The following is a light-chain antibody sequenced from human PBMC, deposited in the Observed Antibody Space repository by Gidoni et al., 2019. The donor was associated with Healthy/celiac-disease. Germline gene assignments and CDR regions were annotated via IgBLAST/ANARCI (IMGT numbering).Light chain of an antibody. Sequence: DIVMTQSPLSLPVTPGEPASISCRSSQSLLHSNGYNYLDWYLQKPGQSPKLLIYLGSNRASGVPDRFSGRGSGTDFTLKISRVEAEDVGVYYCMQALQIPLTFGGXTKVEIK. J-gene: IGKJ4*01. V-gene: IGKV2-28*01. CDR1: QSLLHSNGYNY. CDR3: MQALQIPLT. CDR2: LGS.